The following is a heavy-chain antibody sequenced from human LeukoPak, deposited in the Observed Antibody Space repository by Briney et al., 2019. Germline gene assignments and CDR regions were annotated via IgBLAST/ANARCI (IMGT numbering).Heavy chain of an antibody. D-gene: IGHD6-13*01. J-gene: IGHJ4*02. CDR3: ARDGVAAAGNFDY. V-gene: IGHV1-69*01. CDR2: IIPIFGTA. Sequence: ASVKVSCKASGGTFSSYAISWVRQAPGQGLEWMGGIIPIFGTANYAQKFQGRVTITADESQSTAYVELSSLRSEDTAVYYCARDGVAAAGNFDYWGQGTLVTVSS. CDR1: GGTFSSYA.